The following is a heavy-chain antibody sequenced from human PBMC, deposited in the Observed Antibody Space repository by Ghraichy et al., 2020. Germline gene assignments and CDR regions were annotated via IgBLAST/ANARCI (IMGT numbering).Heavy chain of an antibody. V-gene: IGHV4-31*03. J-gene: IGHJ5*02. Sequence: SETLSLTCTVAGGEGRREGEEGRGIRQEKGKELDWSGYRYYSGSTYYKSYLKSRVTILVDTCKNQFSLKLSSVTAADTAVYYCARLGYCSSTSWCWFDPWGQGTLVTVSS. CDR2: RYYSGST. CDR3: ARLGYCSSTSWCWFDP. D-gene: IGHD2-2*01. CDR1: GGEGRREGEE.